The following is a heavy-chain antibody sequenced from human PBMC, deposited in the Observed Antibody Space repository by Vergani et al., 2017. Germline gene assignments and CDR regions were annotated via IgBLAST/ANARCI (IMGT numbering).Heavy chain of an antibody. Sequence: VQLVESGGGLVKRGGSLRLSCAASGFTFSSYSMNWVRQAPGKGLEWVAFIRYDGSRRDYGESVKGRFTISRDNSKNMLYLQMNSLRAEDTAVYYCARLSYDTTPYLQGGYDCWGQGTLVSVSS. D-gene: IGHD3-22*01. V-gene: IGHV3-33*08. CDR1: GFTFSSYS. CDR2: IRYDGSRR. CDR3: ARLSYDTTPYLQGGYDC. J-gene: IGHJ4*02.